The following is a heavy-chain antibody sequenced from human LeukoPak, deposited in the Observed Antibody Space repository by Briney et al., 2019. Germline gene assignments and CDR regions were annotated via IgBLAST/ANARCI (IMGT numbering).Heavy chain of an antibody. CDR3: ARAGRFTIVRGAANNWFDP. CDR2: MYYSGST. D-gene: IGHD3-10*01. J-gene: IGHJ5*02. Sequence: SETQSLTCTVSGGSISSSSYYWGWIRQPPGKGLEWIGSMYYSGSTYYNPSLKSRVTISVDTSKNQFSLKLSSVTAADTAVYYCARAGRFTIVRGAANNWFDPWGQGTLVTVSS. CDR1: GGSISSSSYY. V-gene: IGHV4-39*07.